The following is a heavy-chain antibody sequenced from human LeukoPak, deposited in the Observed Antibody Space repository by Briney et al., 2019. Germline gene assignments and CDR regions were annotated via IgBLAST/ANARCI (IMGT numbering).Heavy chain of an antibody. V-gene: IGHV4-59*01. Sequence: PSETLSLTCTVSGGSISSYYWSWIRQPPGKGLEWIGYIYYSGSTNYNPSLKSRVTISVDTSKNQFSLKLSSVTAADTAVYYCARAAAALWFDPWGQGTLVTVSS. CDR1: GGSISSYY. D-gene: IGHD6-13*01. CDR3: ARAAAALWFDP. J-gene: IGHJ5*02. CDR2: IYYSGST.